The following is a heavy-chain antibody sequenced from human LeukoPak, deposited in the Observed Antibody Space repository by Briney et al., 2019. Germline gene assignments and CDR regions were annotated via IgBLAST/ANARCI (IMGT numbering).Heavy chain of an antibody. V-gene: IGHV4-4*09. CDR1: GGSISSYY. CDR3: ARHVLISLRCLEGEAFDI. CDR2: IYTSGST. D-gene: IGHD3-3*01. J-gene: IGHJ3*02. Sequence: SETLSLTCTVSGGSISSYYWSWIRQPPGKGLEWIGYIYTSGSTNYNPSLKSRVTISVDTSKNQFSLKLSSVTAADTAVYYCARHVLISLRCLEGEAFDIWGQGTMVTVSS.